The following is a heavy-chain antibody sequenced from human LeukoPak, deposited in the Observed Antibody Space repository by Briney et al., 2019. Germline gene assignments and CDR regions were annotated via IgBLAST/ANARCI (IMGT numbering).Heavy chain of an antibody. CDR1: GFTFDDYA. V-gene: IGHV3-9*03. CDR3: AKGGGSYYVDAFDI. D-gene: IGHD1-26*01. CDR2: ISWNSGSI. Sequence: GRSLRLSCAASGFTFDDYAMHWVRQAPGKGLEWVSGISWNSGSIGYADSVKGRFTISRDNAKNSLYPQMNSLRAEDMALYYCAKGGGSYYVDAFDIWGQGTMVTVSS. J-gene: IGHJ3*02.